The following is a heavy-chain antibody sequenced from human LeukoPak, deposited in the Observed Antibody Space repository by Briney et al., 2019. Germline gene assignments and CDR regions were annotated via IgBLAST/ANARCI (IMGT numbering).Heavy chain of an antibody. J-gene: IGHJ5*02. Sequence: ASVKVSCKASGYSFTNYVITWIREAPGQGPEWLGWISGYNANAHYAQNVQGRVTLTTDTSTNTAYMELRGLTSDDTAMYYCARVGRGCSSIRCYWEDWFDPWGQGTLVIVSS. D-gene: IGHD2-2*01. CDR1: GYSFTNYV. CDR3: ARVGRGCSSIRCYWEDWFDP. CDR2: ISGYNANA. V-gene: IGHV1-18*01.